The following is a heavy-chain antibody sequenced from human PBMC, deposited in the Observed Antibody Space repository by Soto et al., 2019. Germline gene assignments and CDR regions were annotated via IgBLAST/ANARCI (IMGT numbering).Heavy chain of an antibody. V-gene: IGHV1-2*02. Sequence: ASVKVSCKASGYTFTGYDMHWVRQAPGQGLEWMGWINPNSGGTNYAQKFQGRVTMTRDTSISTAYMELSRLRSDDTAVYYCAVLNYDFWSGFLVPGNMDVWGQGTTVTVSS. CDR3: AVLNYDFWSGFLVPGNMDV. CDR1: GYTFTGYD. J-gene: IGHJ6*02. D-gene: IGHD3-3*01. CDR2: INPNSGGT.